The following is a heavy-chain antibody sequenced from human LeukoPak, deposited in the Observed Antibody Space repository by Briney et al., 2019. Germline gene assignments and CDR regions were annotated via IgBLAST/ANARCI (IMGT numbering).Heavy chain of an antibody. V-gene: IGHV1-69*05. CDR3: ARGRGGVAATTRAFDI. J-gene: IGHJ3*02. CDR1: GYTFTGYY. D-gene: IGHD2-15*01. CDR2: IIPIFGTA. Sequence: GASVKVSCKASGYTFTGYYMHWVRQAPGQGLEWMGGIIPIFGTANYAQKFQGRVTITTDESTSTAYMELSSLRSEDTAVYYCARGRGGVAATTRAFDIWGQGTMVTVSS.